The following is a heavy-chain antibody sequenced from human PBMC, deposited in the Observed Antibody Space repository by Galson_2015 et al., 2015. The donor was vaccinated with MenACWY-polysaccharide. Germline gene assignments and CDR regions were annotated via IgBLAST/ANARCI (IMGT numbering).Heavy chain of an antibody. Sequence: SLRLSCAASGFTFSTYWMHWVRQAPGKGLVWVSRIKSDGSSTNYADSVKGRFTISRDNAKNTLYLKMNSLSAEDTALYYCASGYSAYDWGQGTLVTVSA. J-gene: IGHJ4*02. CDR3: ASGYSAYD. D-gene: IGHD5-12*01. CDR1: GFTFSTYW. V-gene: IGHV3-74*01. CDR2: IKSDGSST.